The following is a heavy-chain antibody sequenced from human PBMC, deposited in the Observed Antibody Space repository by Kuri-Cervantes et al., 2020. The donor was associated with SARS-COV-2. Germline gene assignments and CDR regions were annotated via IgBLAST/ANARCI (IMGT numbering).Heavy chain of an antibody. J-gene: IGHJ6*02. CDR3: ARGWGGYCSSTSCYYYYYGMDV. CDR2: IYYSGSA. D-gene: IGHD2-2*01. V-gene: IGHV4-30-4*01. Sequence: SETLSLTCTVSGGSINSGIYCWSWIRQPPGKGLEWIGYIYYSGSAYYNPSLKSRVTISVDTSKNQFSLKLSSVTATDTAVYYCARGWGGYCSSTSCYYYYYGMDVWGQGTTVTVSS. CDR1: GGSINSGIYC.